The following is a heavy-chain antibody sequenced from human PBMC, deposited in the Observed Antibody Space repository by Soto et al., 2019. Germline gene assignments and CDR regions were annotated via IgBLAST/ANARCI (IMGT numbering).Heavy chain of an antibody. D-gene: IGHD2-2*01. Sequence: SVKVSCKASGGTFSSYAISWVRQAPGQGLEWMGGIIPIFGTANYAQKFQGRVTITADESTSTAYMELSSLRSEDTAVYYCARARYCSSTSCYDPPWDYYYYGMDVWGQGTTVTVSS. V-gene: IGHV1-69*13. J-gene: IGHJ6*02. CDR3: ARARYCSSTSCYDPPWDYYYYGMDV. CDR2: IIPIFGTA. CDR1: GGTFSSYA.